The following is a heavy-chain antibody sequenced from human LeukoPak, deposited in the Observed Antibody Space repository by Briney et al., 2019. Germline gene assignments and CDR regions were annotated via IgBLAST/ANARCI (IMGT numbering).Heavy chain of an antibody. CDR2: IGGSGSDI. CDR3: STDPRLLIY. D-gene: IGHD2-8*01. CDR1: GFGFSDSY. V-gene: IGHV3-11*01. Sequence: GGSLRLSCVVSGFGFSDSYMTWIRQTPGKGLEWLAYIGGSGSDIYYADSVKSRFTISRDNAKNSLYLQMNSLRPDDTALYYCSTDPRLLIYWGHGTLVTVSS. J-gene: IGHJ4*01.